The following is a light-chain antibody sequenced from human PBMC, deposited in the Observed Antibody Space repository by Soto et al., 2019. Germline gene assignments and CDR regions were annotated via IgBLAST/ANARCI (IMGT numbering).Light chain of an antibody. CDR1: QDIRNH. CDR3: QQYNTFPWT. V-gene: IGKV1-16*02. J-gene: IGKJ1*01. CDR2: AAS. Sequence: DIQMTQSPSSLSASVGDRVTITCRASQDIRNHLAWFQQKPGKAPQSLIYAASSLQSGVPSKFSGSGSRTDFTLPIASLPPEDFATYYCQQYNTFPWTFGQGTKVEIK.